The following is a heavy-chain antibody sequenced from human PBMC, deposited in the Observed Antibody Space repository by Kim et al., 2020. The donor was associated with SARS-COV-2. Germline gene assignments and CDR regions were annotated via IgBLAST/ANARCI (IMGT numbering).Heavy chain of an antibody. J-gene: IGHJ5*02. Sequence: ASVKVSCKVSGYTLTELSMHWVRQAPGKGLEWMGGFDPEDGETIYAQKFQGRVTMTEDTSTDTAYMELSSLRSEDTAVYYCATVQYYYDSSGYRNWFDPWGQGTLVTVSS. CDR3: ATVQYYYDSSGYRNWFDP. CDR1: GYTLTELS. V-gene: IGHV1-24*01. D-gene: IGHD3-22*01. CDR2: FDPEDGET.